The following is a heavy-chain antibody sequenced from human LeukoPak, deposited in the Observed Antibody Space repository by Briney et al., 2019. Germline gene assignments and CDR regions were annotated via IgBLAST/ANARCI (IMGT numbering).Heavy chain of an antibody. CDR2: ITRSGTNT. Sequence: GGSLRLSCAASGITLNIFAMNWVRQAPGKGLEWVSAITRSGTNTFYRDSVKGRFTVSRDNSKNTIFLQMNTLRADDTAVYFCAIDPATVGVTTRDYWGQGTPVTVSS. J-gene: IGHJ4*02. CDR3: AIDPATVGVTTRDY. D-gene: IGHD1-26*01. CDR1: GITLNIFA. V-gene: IGHV3-23*01.